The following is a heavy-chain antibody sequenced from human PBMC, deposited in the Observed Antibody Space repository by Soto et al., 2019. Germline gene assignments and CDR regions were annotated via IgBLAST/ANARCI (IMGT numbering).Heavy chain of an antibody. CDR3: ARVYVVPAAIGFDP. CDR2: ISSSSSYI. J-gene: IGHJ5*02. V-gene: IGHV3-21*01. Sequence: GGSLRLSCAASGFTFRSFTMNWVRQAPGKGLEWVSSISSSSSYIYYADSVKGRFTISRDNAKNSLYLQMNGLRAEDTAVYYCARVYVVPAAIGFDPWGQGTLVTVSS. D-gene: IGHD2-2*02. CDR1: GFTFRSFT.